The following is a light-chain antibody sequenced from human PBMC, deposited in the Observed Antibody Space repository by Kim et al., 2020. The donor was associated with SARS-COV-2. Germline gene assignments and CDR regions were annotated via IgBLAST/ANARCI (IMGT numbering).Light chain of an antibody. CDR1: QTITNNY. J-gene: IGKJ4*01. CDR3: QHYVSLPLT. V-gene: IGKV3-20*01. CDR2: GAS. Sequence: EIVLTQSPGTLSLSPGERVTLSCRASQTITNNYLAWYQQKPGQAPRLLIYGASSRTTGIPDRFSGSGSGTDFILTISRLEPEDFAVYYCQHYVSLPLTFGGGTKVDIK.